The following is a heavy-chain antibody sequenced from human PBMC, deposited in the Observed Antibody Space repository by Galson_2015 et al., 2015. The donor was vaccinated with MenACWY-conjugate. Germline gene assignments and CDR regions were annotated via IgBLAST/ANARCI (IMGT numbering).Heavy chain of an antibody. CDR2: IKQDGTEI. V-gene: IGHV3-7*03. CDR3: ARGFISPTY. D-gene: IGHD3-10*01. Sequence: SLRLSCAASGFTFSTYWMSWVRQAPGKGLEWVASIKQDGTEISYVDSMKGRFTISRDNAKNSLYLQLNSLRAEDTAVCYCARGFISPTYWGQGTLVTVSS. J-gene: IGHJ4*02. CDR1: GFTFSTYW.